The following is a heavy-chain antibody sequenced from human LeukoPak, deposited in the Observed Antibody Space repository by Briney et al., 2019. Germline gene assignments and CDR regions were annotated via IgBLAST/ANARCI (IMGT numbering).Heavy chain of an antibody. J-gene: IGHJ4*02. CDR1: GGSFSGYY. Sequence: PSETLSLTCAVYGGSFSGYYWSWIRQPPGKGLEWIGEINHSGSTNYNPSLKSRVTISVDTSKNQFSLKLGSVTAADTAVYYCARWYYDYVWGSYRYPGHFDYWGQGTLVTVSS. V-gene: IGHV4-34*01. CDR3: ARWYYDYVWGSYRYPGHFDY. D-gene: IGHD3-16*02. CDR2: INHSGST.